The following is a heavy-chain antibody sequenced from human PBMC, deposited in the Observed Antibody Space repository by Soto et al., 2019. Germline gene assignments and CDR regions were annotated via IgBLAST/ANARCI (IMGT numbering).Heavy chain of an antibody. CDR1: GFVFNSYS. CDR3: ARHGYSYGGGYFDY. Sequence: GGSLRLSCAASGFVFNSYSIHWVRQAPGKGLEWVAVTSYNGNTQYYGDSVKGRFIVSRDNSKNTLYLQMNSLRAEDTAVYYCARHGYSYGGGYFDYWGQGTLVTVSS. CDR2: TSYNGNTQ. D-gene: IGHD5-18*01. J-gene: IGHJ4*02. V-gene: IGHV3-30*14.